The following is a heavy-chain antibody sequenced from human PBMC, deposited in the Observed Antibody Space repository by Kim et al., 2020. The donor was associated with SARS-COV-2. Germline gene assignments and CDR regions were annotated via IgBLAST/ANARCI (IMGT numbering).Heavy chain of an antibody. CDR2: NHTRST. D-gene: IGHD2-21*01. J-gene: IGHJ3*02. CDR3: LDSFDI. V-gene: IGHV4-34*01. Sequence: NHTRSTNYNPSVKSRVTISVDTSKNQFSLKLSSVTAADTAVYYCLDSFDIWGQGTMVTVSS.